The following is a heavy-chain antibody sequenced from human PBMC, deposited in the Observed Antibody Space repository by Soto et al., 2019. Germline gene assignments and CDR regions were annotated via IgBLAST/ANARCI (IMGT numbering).Heavy chain of an antibody. J-gene: IGHJ4*02. Sequence: PSETLSLTCTVSDGSINSFYWTWIRQPPGKRLEWIGYIYYTGSTNYNPSLNSRVTISLDTSKNQVSLNLTSVAAADTAVHYCAALGTVYRAVDHWGQGTLVTVSS. D-gene: IGHD3-9*01. CDR3: AALGTVYRAVDH. CDR2: IYYTGST. V-gene: IGHV4-59*01. CDR1: DGSINSFY.